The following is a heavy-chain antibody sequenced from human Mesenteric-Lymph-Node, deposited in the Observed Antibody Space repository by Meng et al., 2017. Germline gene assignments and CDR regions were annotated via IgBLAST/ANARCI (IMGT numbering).Heavy chain of an antibody. D-gene: IGHD1-26*01. V-gene: IGHV4-34*01. CDR1: GGSFSGYY. Sequence: GSLRLSCAAYGGSFSGYYWSWIRQPPGKGLEWMREINHSGSTNYNPSLKSRVTISVDTSKNQFSLKLSSVTAADTAVYYCASRASIVGATSVFDYWGQGTLVTVSS. CDR3: ASRASIVGATSVFDY. J-gene: IGHJ4*02. CDR2: INHSGST.